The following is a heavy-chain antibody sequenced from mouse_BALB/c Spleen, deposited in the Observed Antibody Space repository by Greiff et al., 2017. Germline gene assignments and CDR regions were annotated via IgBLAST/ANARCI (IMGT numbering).Heavy chain of an antibody. J-gene: IGHJ2*01. CDR3: TRSDRYDGGFDY. D-gene: IGHD2-14*01. Sequence: VQLQQPGAELVRPGASVKLSCKASGYTFTSYWINWVKQRPGQGLEWIGNIYPSDSYTNYNQKFKDKATLTVDKSSSTAYMQLSSPTSEDSAVYYCTRSDRYDGGFDYWGQGTTLTVSS. CDR1: GYTFTSYW. CDR2: IYPSDSYT. V-gene: IGHV1-69*02.